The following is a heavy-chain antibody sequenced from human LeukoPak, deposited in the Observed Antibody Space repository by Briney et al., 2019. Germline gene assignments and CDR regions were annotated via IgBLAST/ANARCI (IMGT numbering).Heavy chain of an antibody. CDR3: AKVIYVAAAAGNPRLDYYYGMDV. V-gene: IGHV3-30*18. Sequence: GGSLRLSCAASGFTFSSYGMHWVRQAPGKGLEWVAVISHDGSNKYYADSVKGRFTISRDNSKNTLYLQMNSLRAEDTAVYYCAKVIYVAAAAGNPRLDYYYGMDVWGQGTTVTVSS. D-gene: IGHD6-13*01. CDR1: GFTFSSYG. CDR2: ISHDGSNK. J-gene: IGHJ6*02.